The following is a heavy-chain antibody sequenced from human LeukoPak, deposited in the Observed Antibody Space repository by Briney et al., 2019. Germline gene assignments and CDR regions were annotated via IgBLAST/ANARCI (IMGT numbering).Heavy chain of an antibody. V-gene: IGHV3-7*01. CDR2: IKQDGSQK. D-gene: IGHD6-19*01. CDR3: ARDWAGSAWLTRALEY. CDR1: GFTFSSYC. J-gene: IGHJ4*02. Sequence: GGSLRLSCAASGFTFSSYCMSWVRQAPGKGLEWVANIKQDGSQKYYVDSVKGRFTISRDNAKSLLNLQMNSLRPEDTAVYYCARDWAGSAWLTRALEYWGQGILVTVSS.